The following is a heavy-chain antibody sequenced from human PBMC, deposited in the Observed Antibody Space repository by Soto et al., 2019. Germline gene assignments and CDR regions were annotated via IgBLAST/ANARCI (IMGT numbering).Heavy chain of an antibody. CDR1: GGSISSGGYS. D-gene: IGHD6-6*01. Sequence: QLQLQESGSGLVQPSQTLSLTCAVSGGSISSGGYSWSWIRQPPGKGLEWIGYIYHSGSTYYNPSLKSRVTISVDRSKNQFSLKLSSVTSADTAVYYCASGGYSSSFDYWGQGTLVTVSS. J-gene: IGHJ4*02. CDR2: IYHSGST. V-gene: IGHV4-30-2*01. CDR3: ASGGYSSSFDY.